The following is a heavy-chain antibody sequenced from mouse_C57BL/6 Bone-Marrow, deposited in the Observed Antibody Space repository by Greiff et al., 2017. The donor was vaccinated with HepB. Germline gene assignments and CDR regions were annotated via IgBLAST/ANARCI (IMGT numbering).Heavy chain of an antibody. CDR1: GYTFTSYW. V-gene: IGHV1-69*01. J-gene: IGHJ2*01. D-gene: IGHD2-3*01. CDR2: IDPSDSYT. CDR3: ARSDGYLYYFDY. Sequence: QVQLQQPGAELVMPGASVKLSCKASGYTFTSYWMHWVKQRPGQGLEWIGEIDPSDSYTNYNQKFKGKSTLTVDKSSSTAYMQLSSLTSEDSAVYYCARSDGYLYYFDYWGQGTTLTVSS.